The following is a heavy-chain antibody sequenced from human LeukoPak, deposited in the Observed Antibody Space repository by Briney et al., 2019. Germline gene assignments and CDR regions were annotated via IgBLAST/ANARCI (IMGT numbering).Heavy chain of an antibody. J-gene: IGHJ6*03. Sequence: ASVKVSCKASGYTFTSYGISWVRQAPGQGLEWMGWISAYNGNTNYAQKLQGRVTMTTDTSTSTAYTELRSLRSDDTAVYYCARRELYYYYMDVWGKGTTVTVSS. CDR2: ISAYNGNT. CDR3: ARRELYYYYMDV. D-gene: IGHD1-7*01. CDR1: GYTFTSYG. V-gene: IGHV1-18*01.